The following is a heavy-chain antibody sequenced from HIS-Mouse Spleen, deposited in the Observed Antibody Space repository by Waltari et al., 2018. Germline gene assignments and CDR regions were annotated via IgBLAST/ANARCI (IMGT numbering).Heavy chain of an antibody. V-gene: IGHV4-39*07. D-gene: IGHD6-13*01. CDR2: IYYSGSP. CDR3: AREIPYSSSWYDWYFDL. Sequence: QLQLQESGPGLVKPSETRSLTCTVSGGSIRSSIYYWGWIRQPPGKGLEWIGSIYYSGSPYYNPSLKSRVTISVDTSKNQFSLKLSSVTAADTAVYYCAREIPYSSSWYDWYFDLWGRGTLVTVSS. J-gene: IGHJ2*01. CDR1: GGSIRSSIYY.